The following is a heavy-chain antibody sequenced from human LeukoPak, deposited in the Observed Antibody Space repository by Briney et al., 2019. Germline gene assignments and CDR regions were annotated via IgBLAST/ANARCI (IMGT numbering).Heavy chain of an antibody. CDR2: ISSSSSYI. D-gene: IGHD3-3*01. J-gene: IGHJ4*01. Sequence: GGSLRLSCAASGFTFSSYTMNWVRQAPGKGLEWVSSISSSSSYIYYADSVKGRFTISRDNAKNSLSVQMNSLRAEDTAAYYCARGDITIFGVALKGPFDYWGQGTLVTVSS. CDR1: GFTFSSYT. V-gene: IGHV3-21*01. CDR3: ARGDITIFGVALKGPFDY.